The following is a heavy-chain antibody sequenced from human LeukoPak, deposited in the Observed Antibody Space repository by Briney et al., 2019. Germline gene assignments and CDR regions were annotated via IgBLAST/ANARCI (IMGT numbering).Heavy chain of an antibody. Sequence: PGGALRLSCAASGFSFSIYAMSWVRQAPGKGLEWVSGIVGSGGSTFYADSVKGRFTISRDNSKNTLYLQMNSLRAEDTAIYYCTKDLLQGDGYWDIDYWGQGTPVTVSS. D-gene: IGHD5-24*01. CDR2: IVGSGGST. J-gene: IGHJ4*02. V-gene: IGHV3-23*01. CDR1: GFSFSIYA. CDR3: TKDLLQGDGYWDIDY.